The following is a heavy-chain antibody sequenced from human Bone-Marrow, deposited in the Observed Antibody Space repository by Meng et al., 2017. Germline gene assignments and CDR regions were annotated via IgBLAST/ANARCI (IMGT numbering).Heavy chain of an antibody. Sequence: GESLKISCEASGFKFDDYTMHWVRQVPGKCLEWVSLIDWDGRRTDYADSVKGRFTISRDNSKNSLYLQMNSLTTEDSALYYCTKAGSTVTMGWFDPCGQGTLVTVSS. V-gene: IGHV3-43*01. D-gene: IGHD4-17*01. CDR3: TKAGSTVTMGWFDP. J-gene: IGHJ5*02. CDR1: GFKFDDYT. CDR2: IDWDGRRT.